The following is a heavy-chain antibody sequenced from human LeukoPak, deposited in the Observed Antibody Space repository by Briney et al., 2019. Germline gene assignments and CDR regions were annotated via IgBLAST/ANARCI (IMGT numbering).Heavy chain of an antibody. CDR3: AAVDPELQYYYYYYYMDV. J-gene: IGHJ6*03. V-gene: IGHV1-58*01. D-gene: IGHD2-2*02. CDR2: IVVGSGNT. CDR1: GFTFTSSA. Sequence: ASVKVSCKASGFTFTSSAVQWVRQARGQRLEWIGWIVVGSGNTNYAQKFQERVTITRDMSTSTAYMELSSLRSEDTAVYYCAAVDPELQYYYYYYYMDVWGKGTTVTVSS.